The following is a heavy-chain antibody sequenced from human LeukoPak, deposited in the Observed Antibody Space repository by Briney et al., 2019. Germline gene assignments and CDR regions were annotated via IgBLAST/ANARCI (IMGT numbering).Heavy chain of an antibody. CDR1: GFTVSSNY. Sequence: GGSLRLSCAASGFTVSSNYMSWVRQAPGKGLEWVSVVYRGDGTNYADSVKGRFSISRDNAKNSLSLQMNSLRAEDTAVYFCARAISYDFWSGYYHAPGYWGQGTLVTVSS. D-gene: IGHD3-3*01. J-gene: IGHJ4*02. CDR3: ARAISYDFWSGYYHAPGY. V-gene: IGHV3-53*01. CDR2: VYRGDGT.